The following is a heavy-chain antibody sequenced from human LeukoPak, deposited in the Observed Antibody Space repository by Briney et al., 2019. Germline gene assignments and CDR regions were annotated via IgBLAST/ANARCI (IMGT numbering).Heavy chain of an antibody. Sequence: ASVKLSCKASGYTFTGYYMHWVRQAPGQGLEWMGWINPNSGGTNYAQKFQGRVTMTRDTSISTAYMELSRVRSDDTAVYYCARDSHRDYYDSSGYHRWGQGTMVIVSA. J-gene: IGHJ3*01. D-gene: IGHD3-22*01. V-gene: IGHV1-2*02. CDR3: ARDSHRDYYDSSGYHR. CDR1: GYTFTGYY. CDR2: INPNSGGT.